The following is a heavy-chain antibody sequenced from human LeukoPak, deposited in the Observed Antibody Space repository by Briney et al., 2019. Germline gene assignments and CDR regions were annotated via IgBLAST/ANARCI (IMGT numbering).Heavy chain of an antibody. CDR1: GFTFSSYS. V-gene: IGHV3-48*02. Sequence: GGSLRLSCAASGFTFSSYSMNWVRQAPGKGLEWISYISSRSSTIYYADSVKGRFTISRDNAKNSLYLQMNSLRDEDTAVYYCARHFAYSSSSYFDYWGQGSLVTVSS. CDR2: ISSRSSTI. J-gene: IGHJ4*02. CDR3: ARHFAYSSSSYFDY. D-gene: IGHD6-6*01.